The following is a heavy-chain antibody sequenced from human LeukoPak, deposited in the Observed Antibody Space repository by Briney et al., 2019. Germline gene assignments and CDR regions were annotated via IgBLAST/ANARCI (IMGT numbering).Heavy chain of an antibody. CDR3: ARARSYYGSGSYSQGRYFDY. CDR1: GYSISTSYY. CDR2: INHSGST. V-gene: IGHV4-34*01. D-gene: IGHD3-10*01. Sequence: SETLSLTCTVSGYSISTSYYWSWIRQPPGKGLEWIGEINHSGSTNYNPSLKSRVTISVDTSKNQFSLKLSSVTAADTAVYYCARARSYYGSGSYSQGRYFDYWGQGTLVTVSS. J-gene: IGHJ4*02.